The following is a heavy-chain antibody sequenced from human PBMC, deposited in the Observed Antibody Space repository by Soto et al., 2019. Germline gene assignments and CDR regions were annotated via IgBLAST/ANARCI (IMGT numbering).Heavy chain of an antibody. Sequence: GGSLRLSCAASGLTFSSYEMHWVRQSPGKGLEWVSYISKSGSIIYYTDSVKGRFTISRDNAKNLLYLEMNSLRAEDSAVYFCASVMLRFSYGIDVWGQGTTVTVSS. CDR2: ISKSGSII. CDR1: GLTFSSYE. D-gene: IGHD3-3*01. CDR3: ASVMLRFSYGIDV. J-gene: IGHJ6*02. V-gene: IGHV3-48*03.